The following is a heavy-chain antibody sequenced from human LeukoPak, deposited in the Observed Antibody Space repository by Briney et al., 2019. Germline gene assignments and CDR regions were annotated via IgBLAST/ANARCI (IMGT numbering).Heavy chain of an antibody. D-gene: IGHD3-10*01. CDR3: ARDYRGYFYGSGNH. Sequence: ASVKVSCKASGYTFTTYGISWVRQAPGQGLEWMGWISAHNGNTNYAQKLQGRVTMTTGTSTSTAYMELRSLRSDDTAVYYCARDYRGYFYGSGNHWGQGTLVTVSS. V-gene: IGHV1-18*01. J-gene: IGHJ4*02. CDR2: ISAHNGNT. CDR1: GYTFTTYG.